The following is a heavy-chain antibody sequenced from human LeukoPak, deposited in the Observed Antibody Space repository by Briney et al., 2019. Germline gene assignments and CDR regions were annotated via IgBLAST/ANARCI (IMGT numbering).Heavy chain of an antibody. Sequence: SETLSLTCTVSGGSISSYCWSWIRQPPGKGLEWIGYIYYSGSTNYNPSLKSRVTISVDTSKNQFSLKLRSVTAADTAVYYCARVLRDSSGWYQFDYWGQGTLVTVSS. D-gene: IGHD6-19*01. CDR2: IYYSGST. J-gene: IGHJ4*02. V-gene: IGHV4-59*01. CDR3: ARVLRDSSGWYQFDY. CDR1: GGSISSYC.